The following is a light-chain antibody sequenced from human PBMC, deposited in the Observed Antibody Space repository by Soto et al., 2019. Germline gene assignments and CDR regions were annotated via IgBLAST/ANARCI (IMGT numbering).Light chain of an antibody. V-gene: IGLV1-40*01. CDR1: SSNIGAGND. Sequence: QSVLTQPPSVSGAPGQRVTISCTGSSSNIGAGNDVHWYQQPPGTAPKLLIYGNSNRPSGVPVRFYGSKSRNSASLAIIGLRAEDEPDYYCQSYDSSLSGWVFGGGTKLTVL. CDR2: GNS. J-gene: IGLJ3*02. CDR3: QSYDSSLSGWV.